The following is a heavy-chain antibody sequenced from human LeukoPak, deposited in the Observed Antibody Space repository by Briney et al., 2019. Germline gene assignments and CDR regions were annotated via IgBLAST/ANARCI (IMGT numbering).Heavy chain of an antibody. CDR3: ARSGTEATLYYYCYMDV. J-gene: IGHJ6*03. CDR2: VYYNGNT. D-gene: IGHD2-15*01. CDR1: GDSMTPYY. V-gene: IGHV4-59*12. Sequence: PSGTLSLTCTVSGDSMTPYYWSWIRQSPGRGLEWIGSVYYNGNTNYSPSLKSRVTISVNTSKNQSSLKLRSLTAADTATYYCARSGTEATLYYYCYMDVWGKGTTVTVSS.